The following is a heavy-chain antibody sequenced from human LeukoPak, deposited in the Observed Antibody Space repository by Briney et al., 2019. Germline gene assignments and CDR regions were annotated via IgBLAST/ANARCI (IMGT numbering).Heavy chain of an antibody. CDR2: INHSGST. J-gene: IGHJ4*02. V-gene: IGHV4-34*01. D-gene: IGHD3-16*02. CDR1: GGSFSDYC. CDR3: ASHYSSGSYRYTGSFDY. Sequence: TSETLSLTCAVFGGSFSDYCWTWIRQPPGKGLEWIGEINHSGSTNYNSSLKSRLSISVDTSKNQFSLKLNSVTAADAALYYCASHYSSGSYRYTGSFDYWGQGTLVTVSS.